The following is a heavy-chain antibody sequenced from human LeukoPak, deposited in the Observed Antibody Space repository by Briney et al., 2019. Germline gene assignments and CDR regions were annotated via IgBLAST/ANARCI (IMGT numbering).Heavy chain of an antibody. V-gene: IGHV4-61*02. CDR1: GGSISSGSYY. Sequence: SETLSLTCTVSGGSISSGSYYWSWIRQPAGKGLEWIGRIYTSGSTNYNPSLKSRVTISVDTSKNQFSLKLSSVTAADTAVYYCARREYSYPYYFDYWGQGTLVTVSS. J-gene: IGHJ4*02. D-gene: IGHD6-6*01. CDR2: IYTSGST. CDR3: ARREYSYPYYFDY.